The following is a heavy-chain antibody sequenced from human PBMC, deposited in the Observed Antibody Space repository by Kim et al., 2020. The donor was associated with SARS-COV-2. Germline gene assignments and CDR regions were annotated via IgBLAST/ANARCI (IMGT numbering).Heavy chain of an antibody. CDR3: ARASWYYYYYGMDV. V-gene: IGHV1-69*04. J-gene: IGHJ6*02. Sequence: AQKVQGRVTITADKSTSTAYIELSSLRSEDTAVYYCARASWYYYYYGMDVWGQGTTVTVSS. D-gene: IGHD6-13*01.